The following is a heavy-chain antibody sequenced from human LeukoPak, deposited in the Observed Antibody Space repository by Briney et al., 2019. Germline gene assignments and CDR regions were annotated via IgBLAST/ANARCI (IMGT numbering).Heavy chain of an antibody. CDR2: VRYDGIIK. D-gene: IGHD3-9*01. V-gene: IGHV3-30*02. J-gene: IGHJ6*03. CDR1: GFTFSRCG. Sequence: GGSLRLSCAASGFTFSRCGMHLVRQAPGKGLEWVAFVRYDGIIKYYADSVKGRFTISRDNSRNTLYVQMNSLRAEDTAVYCCAIDLTTEHYYYNYSMDVWGKGTTVTVSS. CDR3: AIDLTTEHYYYNYSMDV.